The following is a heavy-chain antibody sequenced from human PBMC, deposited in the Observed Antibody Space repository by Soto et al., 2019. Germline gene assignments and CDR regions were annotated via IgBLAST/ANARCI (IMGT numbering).Heavy chain of an antibody. V-gene: IGHV4-30-4*01. CDR1: GGSISSGNYY. CDR2: ISYSGTT. CDR3: ATMGTPVTGLYYFDY. D-gene: IGHD4-17*01. J-gene: IGHJ4*02. Sequence: QVQLQESGPGLVKPSQTLSLTCTVSGGSISSGNYYWSWIRQPPGKGLGWFGFISYSGTTHYSASLRSRVSISVDTSKNQFSLDLSSVTAADTAVYYCATMGTPVTGLYYFDYWGQGTLVTVSS.